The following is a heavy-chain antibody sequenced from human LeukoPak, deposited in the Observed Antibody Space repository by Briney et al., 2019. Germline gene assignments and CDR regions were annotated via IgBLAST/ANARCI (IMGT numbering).Heavy chain of an antibody. CDR1: GFTFSSYW. CDR2: INRDGGEK. J-gene: IGHJ4*02. V-gene: IGHV3-7*01. Sequence: GGSLRLSCAASGFTFSSYWMSWVRQAPGKGLEWVANINRDGGEKYHVDSVKGRFTISRDNAKNSLYLQMNSLRTEDTAIYYCARAPEGSGSSYYFDYWGQGILVTVSS. D-gene: IGHD3-10*01. CDR3: ARAPEGSGSSYYFDY.